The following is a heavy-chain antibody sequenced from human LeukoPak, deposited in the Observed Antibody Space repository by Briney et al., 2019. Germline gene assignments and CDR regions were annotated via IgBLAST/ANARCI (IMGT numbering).Heavy chain of an antibody. CDR2: ISTTGGYT. J-gene: IGHJ4*02. CDR1: GVSFSTYD. CDR3: FPFDI. D-gene: IGHD5-24*01. Sequence: GGSLRLSCVGSGVSFSTYDMGWVRQTPGKGLEWVSAISTTGGYTEDADSVKGRFTISRDNSQNTLFLQMHGLYCAKKPATIKFPFDIWGQGPLVTVSP. V-gene: IGHV3-23*01.